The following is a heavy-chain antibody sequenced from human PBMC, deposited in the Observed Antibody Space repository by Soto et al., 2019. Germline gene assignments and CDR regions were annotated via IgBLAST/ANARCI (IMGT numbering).Heavy chain of an antibody. J-gene: IGHJ6*03. CDR1: GDSVSSNSAA. V-gene: IGHV6-1*01. CDR3: ARAPGVGTTAYYYMDI. CDR2: TYYRSKWYN. D-gene: IGHD1-7*01. Sequence: KQSQTLSLTCAISGDSVSSNSAAWNWIRQYPSRGLEWLGRTYYRSKWYNDYAVSVKSRITIKPDTSKNQFSLQLNFVTPEDTAVYYCARAPGVGTTAYYYMDIWGKGTTVTVSS.